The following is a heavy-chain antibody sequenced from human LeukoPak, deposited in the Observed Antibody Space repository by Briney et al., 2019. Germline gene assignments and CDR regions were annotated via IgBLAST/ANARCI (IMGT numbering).Heavy chain of an antibody. Sequence: GESLKISCKGSGYTFTNYWISWVRQMPGKRPEWMGRIDPSDSYTNYKPSFRGHITISADKSSSTAYLHWSSLKASDTAMYFCARQYSGYDYYFDYWGQGILVTVSS. CDR1: GYTFTNYW. J-gene: IGHJ4*02. V-gene: IGHV5-10-1*01. CDR2: IDPSDSYT. D-gene: IGHD5-12*01. CDR3: ARQYSGYDYYFDY.